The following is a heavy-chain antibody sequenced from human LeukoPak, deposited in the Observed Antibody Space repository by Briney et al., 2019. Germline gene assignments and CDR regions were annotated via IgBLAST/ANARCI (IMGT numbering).Heavy chain of an antibody. J-gene: IGHJ3*02. V-gene: IGHV4-31*03. Sequence: SQTLSLTCTVSGGSISSGGYYWSWIRQHPGKGLEWIGYIYYSGSTYYNPSLKSRVTISVDTSKNQFSLKLSSVTAADTAVYYCAGMPYYYDSSGYYKYAFDIWGQGTMVTVSS. CDR1: GGSISSGGYY. CDR3: AGMPYYYDSSGYYKYAFDI. CDR2: IYYSGST. D-gene: IGHD3-22*01.